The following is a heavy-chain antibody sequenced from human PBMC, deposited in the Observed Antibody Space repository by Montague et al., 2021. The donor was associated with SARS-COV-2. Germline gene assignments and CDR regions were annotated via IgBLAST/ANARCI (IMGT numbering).Heavy chain of an antibody. CDR3: VRHPHYDGLNGPPDF. CDR2: VLYNKGT. CDR1: GVSVTDYY. J-gene: IGHJ4*02. D-gene: IGHD3-9*01. Sequence: SETLSLTCTASGVSVTDYYWSWIRQPPGKGLEWVGDVLYNKGTNFNPSLKSRVAISVDTSKNQFSLRLTSVTAADTALYYCVRHPHYDGLNGPPDFWDQGTLVTVS. V-gene: IGHV4-59*08.